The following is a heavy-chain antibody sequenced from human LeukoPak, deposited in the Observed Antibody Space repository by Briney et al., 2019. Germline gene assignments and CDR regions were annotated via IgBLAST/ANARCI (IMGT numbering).Heavy chain of an antibody. D-gene: IGHD6-13*01. CDR2: IYYSGST. CDR1: GGSISSSSYY. CDR3: ARGTHSSSWYLGDYFDY. J-gene: IGHJ4*02. V-gene: IGHV4-39*07. Sequence: PSETLSLTCTVSGGSISSSSYYWGWIRQPPGKGLEWIGSIYYSGSTNYNPSLKSRVTMSVETSKNQFSLKLSSVTAADTAVYYCARGTHSSSWYLGDYFDYWGQGTLVTVSS.